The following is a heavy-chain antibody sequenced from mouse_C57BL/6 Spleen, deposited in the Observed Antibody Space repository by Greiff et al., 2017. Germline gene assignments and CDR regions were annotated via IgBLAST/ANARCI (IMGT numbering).Heavy chain of an antibody. CDR3: ARRGVVATGGWYFDV. CDR1: EYEFPSHD. CDR2: INSDGGST. J-gene: IGHJ1*03. D-gene: IGHD1-1*01. V-gene: IGHV5-2*01. Sequence: EVKLVDSGGGLVQPGESLKLSCESNEYEFPSHDMSWVRKTPEKRLELVAAINSDGGSTYYPDTMERRFIISRDNTKKTLYLQMSSLRSEDTALYYCARRGVVATGGWYFDVWGTGTTVTVSS.